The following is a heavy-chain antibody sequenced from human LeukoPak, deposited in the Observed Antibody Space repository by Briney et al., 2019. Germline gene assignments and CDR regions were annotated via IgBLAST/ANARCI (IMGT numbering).Heavy chain of an antibody. D-gene: IGHD3-10*01. CDR1: GYTFTSYG. V-gene: IGHV1-18*01. CDR2: ISAYNGNT. CDR3: ARDGLWFGELPIDY. J-gene: IGHJ4*02. Sequence: ASVKVSCKASGYTFTSYGISWVRQATGQGLEWMGWISAYNGNTNYAQKLQGRVTMTTDTSTSTAYMELRSLRSDDTAVYYCARDGLWFGELPIDYWGQGTLVTVSS.